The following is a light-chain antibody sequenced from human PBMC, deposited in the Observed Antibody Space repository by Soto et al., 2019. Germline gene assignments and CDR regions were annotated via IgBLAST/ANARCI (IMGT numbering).Light chain of an antibody. CDR3: ASCDDSLDGPMV. V-gene: IGLV1-44*01. CDR2: SDN. J-gene: IGLJ3*02. CDR1: SSNIGSNT. Sequence: QLVLTQPPSASGTPGQRVTISCSGSSSNIGSNTVNWYQQFPGMAPKLLIYSDNQRPSGVPDRFSGSKSGSSASLAISGLQSEDEADYYCASCDDSLDGPMVFGGGTKLTVL.